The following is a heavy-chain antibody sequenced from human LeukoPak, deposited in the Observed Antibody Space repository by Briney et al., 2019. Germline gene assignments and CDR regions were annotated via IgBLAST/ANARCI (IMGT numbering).Heavy chain of an antibody. CDR3: ARDTRSYDSSGYYFFDF. Sequence: SETLSLTCTVSGASIRSYCWNWLRQPPGKGLEWIGYINYSGSTNFNPSLKSRATISMDTSKHHFSLKLSSVTAAGTAVYYCARDTRSYDSSGYYFFDFWGQGTLVTVSS. CDR2: INYSGST. J-gene: IGHJ4*02. CDR1: GASIRSYC. D-gene: IGHD3-22*01. V-gene: IGHV4-59*01.